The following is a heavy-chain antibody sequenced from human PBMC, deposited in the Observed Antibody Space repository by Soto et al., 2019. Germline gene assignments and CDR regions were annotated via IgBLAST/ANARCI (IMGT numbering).Heavy chain of an antibody. D-gene: IGHD3-3*01. V-gene: IGHV3-23*01. Sequence: EVQLLESGGGLVQPGGSLRLSCAASGFTFSSYAMSWVRQAPGKGLEWVSAISGSGGSTYYADSVKGRFTISRDNSKNTLYMQMNSVRAEDTAVYYCAKDSNPYYDFWSGYYTGCWFDPWGQGTLVTVSS. CDR2: ISGSGGST. CDR1: GFTFSSYA. CDR3: AKDSNPYYDFWSGYYTGCWFDP. J-gene: IGHJ5*02.